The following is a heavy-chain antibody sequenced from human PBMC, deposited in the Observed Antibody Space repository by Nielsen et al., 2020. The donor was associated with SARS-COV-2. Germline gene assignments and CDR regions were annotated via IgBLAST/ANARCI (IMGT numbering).Heavy chain of an antibody. CDR1: GYTFTSYG. D-gene: IGHD1-26*01. Sequence: ASVKVSCKASGYTFTSYGISRVRQAPGQGLEWMGWISGYNGNRYYAQKFQGRVTMTTDTFLNTAYMDLRSLRPDDTAVYYCARDVGLTHPEQFEYWGQGTLVTVSS. CDR3: ARDVGLTHPEQFEY. V-gene: IGHV1-18*04. CDR2: ISGYNGNR. J-gene: IGHJ4*02.